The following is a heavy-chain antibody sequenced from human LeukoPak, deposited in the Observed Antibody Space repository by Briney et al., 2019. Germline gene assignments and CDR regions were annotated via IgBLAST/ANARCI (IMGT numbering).Heavy chain of an antibody. V-gene: IGHV4-59*01. Sequence: SETLSLTCTVSGGSISSYYWSWIRQPPGKGLEWIGYIYYSGSTNYNPSLKSRVTISVDTSKNQFSPKLSSVTAADTAVYYCARARDGYHLYYYGMDVWGQGTTVTVSS. D-gene: IGHD5-24*01. CDR1: GGSISSYY. J-gene: IGHJ6*02. CDR3: ARARDGYHLYYYGMDV. CDR2: IYYSGST.